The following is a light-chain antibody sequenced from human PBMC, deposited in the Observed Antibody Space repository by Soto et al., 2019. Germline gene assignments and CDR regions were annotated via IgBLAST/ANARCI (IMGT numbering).Light chain of an antibody. V-gene: IGKV4-1*01. Sequence: DIVMTQSPDSLAVSLGERATINCKSSQSVLYSSNNKNYLAWYQQKPGQPPKLLIYWASTRESGVHDRFSGSGSGTDFPLTISSLQAEDVAVYYCQQYYSTPPTFGQGTKVEIK. CDR2: WAS. CDR3: QQYYSTPPT. J-gene: IGKJ1*01. CDR1: QSVLYSSNNKNY.